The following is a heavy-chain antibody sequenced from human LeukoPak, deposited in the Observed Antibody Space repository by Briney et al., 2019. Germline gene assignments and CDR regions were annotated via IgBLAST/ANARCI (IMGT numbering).Heavy chain of an antibody. CDR1: GFTFSSYA. Sequence: GGSLRLSCATSGFTFSSYAMSWVRQAPGKGLEWVSGIGASGGSTYYADSVKGRFAISRDNSKNTLYLQMNSLRTEDTAVYYCAKAEGYDILTGLDYWGQGTLVTVSS. D-gene: IGHD3-9*01. CDR2: IGASGGST. J-gene: IGHJ4*02. V-gene: IGHV3-23*01. CDR3: AKAEGYDILTGLDY.